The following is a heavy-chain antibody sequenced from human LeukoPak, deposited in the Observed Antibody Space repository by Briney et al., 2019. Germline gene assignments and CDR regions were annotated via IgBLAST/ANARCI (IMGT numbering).Heavy chain of an antibody. CDR3: ARDLYYYDSSGPRWFDP. V-gene: IGHV1-69*13. D-gene: IGHD3-22*01. J-gene: IGHJ5*02. CDR2: IIPIFGTA. CDR1: GGTFSSYA. Sequence: SVKVSCKASGGTFSSYAISWVRQAPGQGLEWMGGIIPIFGTANYAQKFQGRVTITADESTSTAYMELSSLRSDDTAVYYCARDLYYYDSSGPRWFDPWGQGTLVTVSP.